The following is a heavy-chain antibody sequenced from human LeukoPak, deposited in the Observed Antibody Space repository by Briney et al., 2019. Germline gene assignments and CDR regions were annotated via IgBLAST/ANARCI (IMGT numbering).Heavy chain of an antibody. CDR2: MNPNSGNT. CDR3: ARRGPDYYYGLDI. CDR1: RYTLTSYD. J-gene: IGHJ6*02. D-gene: IGHD3-10*01. V-gene: IGHV1-8*01. Sequence: ASVKVSCKASRYTLTSYDITWVRQAPGQGLEWMGWMNPNSGNTGYAPKFQGRVTMTRSTSINTAFMKLSSLKSEDTAVYYCARRGPDYYYGLDIWGPGTTVTVSS.